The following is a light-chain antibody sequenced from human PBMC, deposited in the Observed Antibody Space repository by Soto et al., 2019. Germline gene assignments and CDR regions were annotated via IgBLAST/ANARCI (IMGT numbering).Light chain of an antibody. V-gene: IGKV3-11*01. CDR2: DAS. CDR3: QQRSNWPT. Sequence: EIVLTQSPATLSLSPGERATLSCRASQSVSSSLAWYQQKPGQAPRLLIYDASSRATGIPDRFSGSGSGTDFTLTISRLEPEDFAVYYCQQRSNWPTFGQGTKVDIK. CDR1: QSVSSS. J-gene: IGKJ1*01.